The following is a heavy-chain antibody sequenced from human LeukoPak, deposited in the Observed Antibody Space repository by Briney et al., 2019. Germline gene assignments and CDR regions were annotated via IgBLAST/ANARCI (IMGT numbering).Heavy chain of an antibody. D-gene: IGHD4-11*01. Sequence: GGSLRLSCAASGFTFSSYAMSWVRQAPGKGLEWVSAISGSGGSTYYADSVKGRFTISRDNSKNTLYLQMNSLRAEDTAVYYCAKESGPIYSNYESYYFDYWGQGTLVTVSS. V-gene: IGHV3-23*01. CDR2: ISGSGGST. J-gene: IGHJ4*02. CDR1: GFTFSSYA. CDR3: AKESGPIYSNYESYYFDY.